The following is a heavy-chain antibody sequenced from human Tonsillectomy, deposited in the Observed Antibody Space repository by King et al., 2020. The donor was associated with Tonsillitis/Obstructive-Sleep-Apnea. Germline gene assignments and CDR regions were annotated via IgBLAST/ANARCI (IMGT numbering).Heavy chain of an antibody. D-gene: IGHD6-19*01. V-gene: IGHV3-33*01. CDR3: ARESSSGYFDY. J-gene: IGHJ4*02. CDR2: IWYDGSNK. Sequence: VQLVESGGGVVQPGRSLRLSCAASGFTFSSYGMHWVRQAPGKGLEWVAVIWYDGSNKYYADSVKGRFTISRDNSKNTLYLQMNSLRAEDTAVYYCARESSSGYFDYWGQGXLVTVSS. CDR1: GFTFSSYG.